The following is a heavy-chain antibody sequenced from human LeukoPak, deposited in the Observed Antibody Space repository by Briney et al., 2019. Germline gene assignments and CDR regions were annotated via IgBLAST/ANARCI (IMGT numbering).Heavy chain of an antibody. CDR3: ARGIFGDPDLKRDAFDI. V-gene: IGHV1-69*13. D-gene: IGHD2-21*02. Sequence: ATVKVSCKASGGTFSSYAISWVRQAPGQGLEWMGGIIPIFGTANYAQKFQGRVTITADESTSTAYMELSSLRSEDTAVYYCARGIFGDPDLKRDAFDIWGQGTMVTVSS. J-gene: IGHJ3*02. CDR2: IIPIFGTA. CDR1: GGTFSSYA.